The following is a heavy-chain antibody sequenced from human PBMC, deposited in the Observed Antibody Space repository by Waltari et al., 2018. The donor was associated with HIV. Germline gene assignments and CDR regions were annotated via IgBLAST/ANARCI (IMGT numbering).Heavy chain of an antibody. Sequence: QVQLVQSGAEVKKPGSSVKVSCEAAACPFTSNAISWVRQAPGQGLEWLGGIIPLFGTANYAQKVQGRVTITADESTSTAYMELSSLRSEDTAVYYCARDMGSGSSWYTGFGYWGQGTLVTVSS. CDR2: IIPLFGTA. D-gene: IGHD6-13*01. CDR1: ACPFTSNA. V-gene: IGHV1-69*01. J-gene: IGHJ4*02. CDR3: ARDMGSGSSWYTGFGY.